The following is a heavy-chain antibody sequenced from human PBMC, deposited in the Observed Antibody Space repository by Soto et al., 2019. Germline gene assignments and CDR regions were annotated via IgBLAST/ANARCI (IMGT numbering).Heavy chain of an antibody. CDR2: ISAYNGNT. V-gene: IGHV1-18*01. D-gene: IGHD2-15*01. CDR1: GYTFTSYV. CDR3: ARDRGTLDWSGGSCYSGYADY. Sequence: QVQLVQSGAEVKKPGASVKVYCKASGYTFTSYVISWVRQAPGQGLEWMGWISAYNGNTNYSQKLQGRVTMTTDSSTSRECMEVRSQRSDDTALYYCARDRGTLDWSGGSCYSGYADYWGQGTLVTVSS. J-gene: IGHJ4*02.